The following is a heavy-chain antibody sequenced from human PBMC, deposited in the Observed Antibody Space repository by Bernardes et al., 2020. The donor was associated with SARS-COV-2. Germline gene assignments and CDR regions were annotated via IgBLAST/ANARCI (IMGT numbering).Heavy chain of an antibody. Sequence: ASVKVSCKASGYTFTSYGIGWVRQAPGQGLEWMGWISAYNGNTNYAQKLQGRVTMTTDTSTSTAYMELRSLRSDDTAVYYCASRYDFWSGYRGMDVWGQGTTVTVSS. CDR1: GYTFTSYG. CDR3: ASRYDFWSGYRGMDV. CDR2: ISAYNGNT. J-gene: IGHJ6*02. D-gene: IGHD3-3*01. V-gene: IGHV1-18*01.